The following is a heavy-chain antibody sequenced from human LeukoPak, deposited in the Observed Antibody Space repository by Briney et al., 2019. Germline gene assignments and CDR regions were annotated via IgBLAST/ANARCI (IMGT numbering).Heavy chain of an antibody. J-gene: IGHJ6*02. Sequence: SETLSLTCTVSGASIGSYFWSWIRQPPGKGLEWIGYISQNVYTKYTPSLKSRVTISRDTSENQFSLILSSVTAADTAVYYCTRHDVVAVIGHGMAVWGQGTTVTVSS. V-gene: IGHV4-59*08. D-gene: IGHD2-15*01. CDR2: ISQNVYT. CDR3: TRHDVVAVIGHGMAV. CDR1: GASIGSYF.